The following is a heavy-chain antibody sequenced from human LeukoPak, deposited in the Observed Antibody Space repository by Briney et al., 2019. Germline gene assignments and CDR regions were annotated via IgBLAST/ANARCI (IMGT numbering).Heavy chain of an antibody. D-gene: IGHD6-19*01. CDR3: AKDRGSGWGIDY. CDR1: GFTVSSNY. V-gene: IGHV3-53*01. CDR2: IYSGGST. Sequence: GGSLRLSCAASGFTVSSNYTSWVRQAPGKGLEWVSVIYSGGSTNYADSAKGRFTISRDNSKNTLHLQMNSLRAEDTAVYPCAKDRGSGWGIDYWGQGTLVAVSS. J-gene: IGHJ4*02.